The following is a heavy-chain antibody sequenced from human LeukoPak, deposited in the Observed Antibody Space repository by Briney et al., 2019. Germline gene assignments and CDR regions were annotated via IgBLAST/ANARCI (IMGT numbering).Heavy chain of an antibody. CDR3: ASNIVVVTTHDAFDI. CDR1: GGSISSSSYY. Sequence: SETLSLTCTVSGGSISSSSYYWGWIRQPPGKGLEWIGSIHYSGSTYYNPSPKSRVTISVDTSKNQFSLKLSSVTAADTAVYYCASNIVVVTTHDAFDIWGQGTMVTVSS. CDR2: IHYSGST. D-gene: IGHD3-22*01. J-gene: IGHJ3*02. V-gene: IGHV4-39*01.